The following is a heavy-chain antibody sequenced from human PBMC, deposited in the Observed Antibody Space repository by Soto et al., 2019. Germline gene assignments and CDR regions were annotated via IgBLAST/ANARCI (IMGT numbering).Heavy chain of an antibody. D-gene: IGHD1-7*01. V-gene: IGHV3-23*01. CDR2: SSATGAGT. CDR1: GFTFSSYG. CDR3: AKDRRAGGNYGFYSDF. J-gene: IGHJ4*02. Sequence: EVQLLESGGGLVQPGGSLRLSCAASGFTFSSYGMTWVRQAPGKGLEWVSFSSATGAGTYYEDSGKGRFTISRDNSKNTLYLQMTSLRADDTAVYYCAKDRRAGGNYGFYSDFWGQGALVIVSS.